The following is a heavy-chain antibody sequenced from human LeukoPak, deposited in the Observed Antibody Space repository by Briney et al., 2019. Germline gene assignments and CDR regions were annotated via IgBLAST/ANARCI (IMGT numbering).Heavy chain of an antibody. CDR1: GFTFSSYA. D-gene: IGHD3-10*01. J-gene: IGHJ4*02. V-gene: IGHV3-23*01. CDR2: ISGSGGST. CDR3: ARDPRRRYGSGSYFDY. Sequence: PGGSLRLSCAASGFTFSSYAMSWVRQAPGKGLEWVSAISGSGGSTYYADSVKGRFTISRDNAKNSLYLQMNSLRAEDTAVYYCARDPRRRYGSGSYFDYWGQGTLVTVSS.